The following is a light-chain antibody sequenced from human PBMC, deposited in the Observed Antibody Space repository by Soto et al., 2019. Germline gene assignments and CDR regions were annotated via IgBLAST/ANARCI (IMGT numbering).Light chain of an antibody. J-gene: IGLJ3*02. V-gene: IGLV1-47*01. CDR1: SSNIGSNY. Sequence: QSVLTQPPSASGTPGQRVTISCSGSSSNIGSNYVSWYQHLPGAAPKLLIYRSDQRPSGVPDRFSGSKSGTSASLAISGLRSEDEADYFCAVRDDSLSGHWVFGGGTKFTVL. CDR2: RSD. CDR3: AVRDDSLSGHWV.